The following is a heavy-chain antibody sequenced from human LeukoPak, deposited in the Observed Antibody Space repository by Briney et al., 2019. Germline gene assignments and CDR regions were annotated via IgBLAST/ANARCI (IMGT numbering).Heavy chain of an antibody. Sequence: ASVKVSCKASGGTFSSYTISWVRQAPGQGLEWMGRIIPILGIANYAQKFQGRVTITADKSTSTAYMELSSLRSEDTAVYYCARTTVVTPGYFDYWGQGTLVTVSS. J-gene: IGHJ4*02. CDR1: GGTFSSYT. V-gene: IGHV1-69*02. CDR2: IIPILGIA. CDR3: ARTTVVTPGYFDY. D-gene: IGHD4-23*01.